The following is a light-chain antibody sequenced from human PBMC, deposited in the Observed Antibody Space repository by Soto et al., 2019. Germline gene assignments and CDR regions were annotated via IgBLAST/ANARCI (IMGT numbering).Light chain of an antibody. CDR3: QQFYDLPIT. Sequence: DIQMTQSPSSVSASVGDRVTISCRASQDISDVLNWYQQQPGKAPKVRIYDASKLQTGVPSRFSGRGSGKDFTFTISSLQPDDSGTYYCQQFYDLPITFGQGTRLEI. J-gene: IGKJ5*01. CDR2: DAS. CDR1: QDISDV. V-gene: IGKV1-33*01.